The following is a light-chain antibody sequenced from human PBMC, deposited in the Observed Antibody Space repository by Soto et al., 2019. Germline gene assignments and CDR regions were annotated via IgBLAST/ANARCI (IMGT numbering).Light chain of an antibody. CDR3: QQYGRSPGT. CDR2: GAS. V-gene: IGKV3-20*01. Sequence: EIVLTQSPGTLSLSPGERATLSCRASQSVSSSYLAWYQQKPGQAPRLLIYGASSRATGIPDRFSGSGSGTDFTRTISRLEPEYFAVYYCQQYGRSPGTFGQGTKLEIK. CDR1: QSVSSSY. J-gene: IGKJ2*02.